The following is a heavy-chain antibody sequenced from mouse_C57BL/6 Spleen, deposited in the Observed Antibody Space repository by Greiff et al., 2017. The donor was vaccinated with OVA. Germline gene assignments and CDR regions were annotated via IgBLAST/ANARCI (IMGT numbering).Heavy chain of an antibody. CDR3: ARGDDYDLFDY. CDR2: ISDGGSYT. Sequence: EVHLVESGGGLVKPGGSLKLSCADSGFTFSSYAMSWVRQTPEKRLEWVATISDGGSYTYYPDNVKGRFTISRDNAKNNLYLQMSHLKSEDTAMYYCARGDDYDLFDYWGQGTTLTVSS. CDR1: GFTFSSYA. J-gene: IGHJ2*01. D-gene: IGHD2-4*01. V-gene: IGHV5-4*01.